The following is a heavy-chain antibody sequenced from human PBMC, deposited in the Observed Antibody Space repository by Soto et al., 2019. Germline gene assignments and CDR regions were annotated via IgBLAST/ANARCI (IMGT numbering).Heavy chain of an antibody. J-gene: IGHJ4*02. D-gene: IGHD2-15*01. V-gene: IGHV3-21*02. CDR1: GVAVDSYG. CDR2: ISGSSGNI. CDR3: ARTCIRYGQNDF. Sequence: EVQLVESGGGLVKPGGSLRLSCEASGVAVDSYGMNWVRQAPVKGLEWVAGISGSSGNIFYGDSVRGRFTISRDNAKNSVFLKMNSLRVEDTAVYYCARTCIRYGQNDFWGQGTLVTVSS.